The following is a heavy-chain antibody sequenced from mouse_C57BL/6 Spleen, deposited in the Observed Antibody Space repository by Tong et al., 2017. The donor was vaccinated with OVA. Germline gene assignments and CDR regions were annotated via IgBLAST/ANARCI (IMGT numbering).Heavy chain of an antibody. J-gene: IGHJ4*01. CDR3: ARGNGNYLYAMDY. Sequence: LVKTGASVKISCKASGYSFTGYYMHWVKQSHGKSLEWIGYISCYNGATSYNQKFKGKATFTVDTSSSTAYMQFNSLTSEDSAVYYCARGNGNYLYAMDYWGQGTSVTVSS. V-gene: IGHV1S34*01. CDR2: ISCYNGAT. CDR1: GYSFTGYY. D-gene: IGHD2-1*01.